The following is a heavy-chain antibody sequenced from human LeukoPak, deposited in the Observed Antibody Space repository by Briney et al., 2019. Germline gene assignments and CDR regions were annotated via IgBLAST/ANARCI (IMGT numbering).Heavy chain of an antibody. CDR3: ARGVKVRGVNYYGMDV. CDR2: INSSSSTT. CDR1: GFTFSSYA. V-gene: IGHV3-48*04. D-gene: IGHD3-10*01. J-gene: IGHJ6*02. Sequence: GGSLRLSCAASGFTFSSYAMHWVRQAPGKGLEWVSYINSSSSTTYYADSVKGRFTISRDDAKNSLYLQMNSLRAEDTAVYYCARGVKVRGVNYYGMDVWGQGTTVTVSS.